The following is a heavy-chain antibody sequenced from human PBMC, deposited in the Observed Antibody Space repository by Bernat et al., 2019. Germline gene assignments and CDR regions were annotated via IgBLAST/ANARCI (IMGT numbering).Heavy chain of an antibody. CDR2: ISWDGGST. D-gene: IGHD6-19*01. V-gene: IGHV3-43D*04. Sequence: EMQLVESGGVVVQPGGSLRLSCAASGFTFDDYAMHWVRQAPGKGLEWVSLISWDGGSTYYADSVKGRFTISRDNSKNSLYLQMNSLRAEDTALYYCAKDMSVAGLYYNYSGMDVRYKGTTVTVSS. CDR3: AKDMSVAGLYYNYSGMDV. CDR1: GFTFDDYA. J-gene: IGHJ6*04.